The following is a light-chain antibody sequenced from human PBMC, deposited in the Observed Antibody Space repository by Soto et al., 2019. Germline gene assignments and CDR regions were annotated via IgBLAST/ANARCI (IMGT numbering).Light chain of an antibody. Sequence: QAVVTQPPSVSGAPGQRVTISCTGSSSNIGADYDIHWYQHLPGTAPKLLIYANINRPSGVPDRFSGSKSGTSASLAISGLQSEDEADFYCAAWDDSLNGPVFGGGTKLTVL. J-gene: IGLJ2*01. V-gene: IGLV1-40*01. CDR1: SSNIGADYD. CDR2: ANI. CDR3: AAWDDSLNGPV.